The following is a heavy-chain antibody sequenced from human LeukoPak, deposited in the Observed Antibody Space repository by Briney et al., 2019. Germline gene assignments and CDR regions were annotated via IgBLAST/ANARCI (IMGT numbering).Heavy chain of an antibody. CDR1: GFTFRNHW. V-gene: IGHV3-48*03. Sequence: PGGSLRLSCAASGFTFRNHWMHWVRQAPGKGLEWVSYISSSGSTIYYADSVKGRFTISRDNAKNSLYLQMNSLRAEDTAVYYCARVVGLGAFDIWGQGTMVTVSS. CDR3: ARVVGLGAFDI. D-gene: IGHD3-10*01. J-gene: IGHJ3*02. CDR2: ISSSGSTI.